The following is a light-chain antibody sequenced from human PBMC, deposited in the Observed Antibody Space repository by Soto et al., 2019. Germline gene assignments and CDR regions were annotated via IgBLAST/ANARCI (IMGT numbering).Light chain of an antibody. Sequence: ALTQPPSASWSPGQSVAISCTVTSSDVGGYNYVSWYQQHPGKAPKLMIYEVNKRPSGVPDRFSGSKSGNTASLTVSGLQAEDEADYYCSSYAGSSNVFGTGTKVTVL. J-gene: IGLJ1*01. CDR2: EVN. CDR1: SSDVGGYNY. CDR3: SSYAGSSNV. V-gene: IGLV2-8*01.